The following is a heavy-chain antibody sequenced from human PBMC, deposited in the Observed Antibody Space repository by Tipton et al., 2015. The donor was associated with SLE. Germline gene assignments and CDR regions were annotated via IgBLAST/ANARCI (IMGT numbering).Heavy chain of an antibody. Sequence: TLSLTCTVSNGSINLYYWSWIRQSPGRGLEWVGYIYYSGSTNYNPSLKSRVTMSVDTSENQFSLRLSSVTAADTAVYYCASSPGVTLFRVVTYFDLWGQGIPVTVSS. J-gene: IGHJ4*02. CDR3: ASSPGVTLFRVVTYFDL. CDR1: NGSINLYY. D-gene: IGHD3-3*01. V-gene: IGHV4-59*01. CDR2: IYYSGST.